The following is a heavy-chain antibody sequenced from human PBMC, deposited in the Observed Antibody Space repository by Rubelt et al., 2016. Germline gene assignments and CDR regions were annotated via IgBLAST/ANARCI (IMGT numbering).Heavy chain of an antibody. D-gene: IGHD4-11*01. V-gene: IGHV3-74*01. J-gene: IGHJ6*02. Sequence: SYADSVKGRFTISRDNAKNTLYLQMNSLRAEDTAVYYCARDRVTTALGMDVWGLGTTVTVSS. CDR3: ARDRVTTALGMDV.